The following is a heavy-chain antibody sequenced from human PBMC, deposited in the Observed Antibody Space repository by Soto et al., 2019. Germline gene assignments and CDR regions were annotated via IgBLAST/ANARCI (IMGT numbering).Heavy chain of an antibody. D-gene: IGHD2-21*02. CDR2: IIPILGIA. CDR1: GGTFSSYT. V-gene: IGHV1-69*08. CDR3: ARDRTYCGGDCYSSDY. Sequence: QVQLVQSGAEVKKPGSSVKVSCKASGGTFSSYTISWVRQAPGQGLEWMGRIIPILGIANYAQKFQGRVTITADKSTCTAYMELSSLRSEDTAVYYCARDRTYCGGDCYSSDYWGQGTLVTVSS. J-gene: IGHJ4*02.